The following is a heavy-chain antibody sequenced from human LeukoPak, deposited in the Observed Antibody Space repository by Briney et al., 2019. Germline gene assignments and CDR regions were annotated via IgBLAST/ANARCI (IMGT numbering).Heavy chain of an antibody. CDR2: ISGSGGST. D-gene: IGHD6-13*01. CDR3: AKGSSSSWYGWYFDY. Sequence: GGSLRLSCAASGFTFSSYAMSWVRQAPGKGLEWVSVISGSGGSTNYADSVKGRFTISRDNSKNTLYLQMNSLRAEDTAVYYCAKGSSSSWYGWYFDYWGQGTLVTVSS. V-gene: IGHV3-23*01. J-gene: IGHJ4*02. CDR1: GFTFSSYA.